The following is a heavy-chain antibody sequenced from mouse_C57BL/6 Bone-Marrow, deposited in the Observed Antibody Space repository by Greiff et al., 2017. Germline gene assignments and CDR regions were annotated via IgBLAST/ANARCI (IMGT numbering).Heavy chain of an antibody. Sequence: LVESGAELMKPGASVKLSCTASGYTFTGYWIEWVKQRPGHGLEWIGEILPGSGRPTYNEKFKGKATFTAETSSYTAYMQLSSRTTEDAAIDYCARWGEAKDYGGQGTAGTVSS. J-gene: IGHJ4*01. CDR3: ARWGEAKDY. V-gene: IGHV1-9*01. CDR2: ILPGSGRP. CDR1: GYTFTGYW.